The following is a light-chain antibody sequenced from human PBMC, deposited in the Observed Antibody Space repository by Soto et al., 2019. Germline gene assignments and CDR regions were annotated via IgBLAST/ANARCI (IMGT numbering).Light chain of an antibody. Sequence: EVVMTQSPGTLCLSPGERATLSCRASQSVSSNLAWYQQKHGQAPRLLIYGASTRATGIPARFSGSGSGTEFTLTISSLQSEDFAVYYCQQYDNWPPITFGQGTRLEIK. V-gene: IGKV3-15*01. CDR1: QSVSSN. CDR3: QQYDNWPPIT. J-gene: IGKJ5*01. CDR2: GAS.